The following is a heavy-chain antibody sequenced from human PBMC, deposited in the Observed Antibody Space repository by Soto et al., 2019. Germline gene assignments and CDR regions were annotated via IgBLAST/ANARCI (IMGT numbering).Heavy chain of an antibody. V-gene: IGHV4-59*08. CDR2: IYYSGSI. D-gene: IGHD3-10*01. Sequence: SETLSLTCTVSGGSISSYYWSWIRQPPGKGLEQIGSIYYSGSISYNPSLKSRVTISVDTSKNQFSLKLSSVTAADTAEYYCARQPDGSGSYYLYGMDVWGQGTTVTVS. CDR3: ARQPDGSGSYYLYGMDV. J-gene: IGHJ6*02. CDR1: GGSISSYY.